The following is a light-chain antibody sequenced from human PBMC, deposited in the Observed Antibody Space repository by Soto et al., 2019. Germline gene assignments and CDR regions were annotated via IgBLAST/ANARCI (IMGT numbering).Light chain of an antibody. J-gene: IGKJ1*01. Sequence: EIVLTQSPATLSLSPGERATLSCRASQSVSSYLAWYQQKPGQAPRLLIYDASNRATGIPARFSGSGSGTDFTLTISSLESEDFAVYYCQQRSNWPWTFRQGTKVEIK. CDR1: QSVSSY. CDR2: DAS. CDR3: QQRSNWPWT. V-gene: IGKV3-11*01.